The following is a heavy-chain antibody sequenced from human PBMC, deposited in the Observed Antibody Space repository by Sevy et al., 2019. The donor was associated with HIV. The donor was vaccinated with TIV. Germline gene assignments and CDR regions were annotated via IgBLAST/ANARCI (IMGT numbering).Heavy chain of an antibody. Sequence: GGSLRLSCAASGFTLSKYWMGWVRQAPGKGLEWVANIKQDAGQKYYVYSVKGRFTISRDNAKNSLYLQMNSLRAEDTAVYFCARDDGNYYFHYWGQGTLVTVSS. CDR2: IKQDAGQK. CDR1: GFTLSKYW. J-gene: IGHJ4*02. D-gene: IGHD1-7*01. V-gene: IGHV3-7*01. CDR3: ARDDGNYYFHY.